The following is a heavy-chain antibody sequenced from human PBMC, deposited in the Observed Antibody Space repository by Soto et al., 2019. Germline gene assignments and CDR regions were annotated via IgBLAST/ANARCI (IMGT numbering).Heavy chain of an antibody. J-gene: IGHJ4*02. Sequence: EVQLLESGGGLVQPGGSLRLSCAASGFTFSNYAVTWVRHAPGKGLEWVSTISGSVGSTYYADSVKGRFTISRDNSKNTLYLQLNSLRAEDTAVYYCAKDQGSSWYEIDYWGQGTLVTVSS. V-gene: IGHV3-23*01. CDR3: AKDQGSSWYEIDY. CDR2: ISGSVGST. D-gene: IGHD6-13*01. CDR1: GFTFSNYA.